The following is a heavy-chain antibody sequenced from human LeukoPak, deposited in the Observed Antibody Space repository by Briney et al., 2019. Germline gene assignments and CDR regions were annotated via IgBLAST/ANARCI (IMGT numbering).Heavy chain of an antibody. J-gene: IGHJ2*01. V-gene: IGHV5-51*01. D-gene: IGHD4-11*01. CDR1: GYSFTSYW. Sequence: GESLKISCKVSGYSFTSYWIGWVRQMPGKGLEWMGIIYPGDSDTRYSPSFQGQVTISADKSISTAYLQWSSLKASDTAMYYCARRTTMAYWYFDLWGRGTLVTVSS. CDR3: ARRTTMAYWYFDL. CDR2: IYPGDSDT.